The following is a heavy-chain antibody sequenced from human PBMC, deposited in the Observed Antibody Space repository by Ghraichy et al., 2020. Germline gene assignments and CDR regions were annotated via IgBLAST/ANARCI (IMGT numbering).Heavy chain of an antibody. J-gene: IGHJ5*02. CDR1: GGSISSYY. Sequence: SETLSLTCTVSGGSISSYYWSWIRQPPGKGLEWIGYIYTSGSTNYNPSIKSRVTISVDTSKNQFSLKLSSVTAADTAVYYCARRGGRYSSSFAWFDPWGQGTLVTVSS. CDR2: IYTSGST. V-gene: IGHV4-4*09. D-gene: IGHD6-13*01. CDR3: ARRGGRYSSSFAWFDP.